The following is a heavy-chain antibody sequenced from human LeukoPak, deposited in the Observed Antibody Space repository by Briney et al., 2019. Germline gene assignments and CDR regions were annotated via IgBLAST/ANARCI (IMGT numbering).Heavy chain of an antibody. CDR3: AQQVVGTSNSFDM. CDR1: GASIRSYY. Sequence: PSETLSLTCNVSGASIRSYYWRWIRQSPGKGLEWIGSITYSGNTELNPSLRSRVTMSSDPPKSQFSLKLSSVTTADTALYYCAQQVVGTSNSFDMWGQGTMVTVSS. J-gene: IGHJ3*02. V-gene: IGHV4-59*01. D-gene: IGHD2-15*01. CDR2: ITYSGNT.